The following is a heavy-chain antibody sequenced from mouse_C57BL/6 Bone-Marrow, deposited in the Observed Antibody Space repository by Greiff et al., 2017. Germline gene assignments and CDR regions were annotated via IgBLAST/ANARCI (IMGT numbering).Heavy chain of an antibody. CDR2: INYEGSST. D-gene: IGHD2-4*01. J-gene: IGHJ2*01. Sequence: EVKLVESEGGLVQPGSSMKLSCTASGFTFSDYYMAWVRQVPEQGLDWVANINYEGSSTYYLDSLKSSSIITRDNAKNILYLQMSSLKTEDTATYYCARDSYYDYNKGFYFDYWGQGTTLTVSS. CDR1: GFTFSDYY. V-gene: IGHV5-16*01. CDR3: ARDSYYDYNKGFYFDY.